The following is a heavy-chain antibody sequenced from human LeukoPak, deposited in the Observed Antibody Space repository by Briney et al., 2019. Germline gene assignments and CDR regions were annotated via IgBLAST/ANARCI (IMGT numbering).Heavy chain of an antibody. CDR2: IYTSGST. CDR3: ARDHEYFYDSSGYYLNWFDP. V-gene: IGHV4-61*02. CDR1: GGSICSGSYY. Sequence: SQTLSLTCTVSGGSICSGSYYWSWIRQPAGKGVGWIGRIYTSGSTNYNPSLTSRVPIQVHTSNNQFSLKLSSVTAADTAVYYCARDHEYFYDSSGYYLNWFDPWGQGTLVTVSS. D-gene: IGHD3-22*01. J-gene: IGHJ5*02.